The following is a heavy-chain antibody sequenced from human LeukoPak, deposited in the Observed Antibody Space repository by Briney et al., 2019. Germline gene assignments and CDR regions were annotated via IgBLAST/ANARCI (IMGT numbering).Heavy chain of an antibody. V-gene: IGHV3-21*01. J-gene: IGHJ4*02. CDR2: ISNSGSYI. CDR1: GFTFSTYS. D-gene: IGHD2-2*01. Sequence: GGFLRLSCAASGFTFSTYSMNWVRQAPGKGLEWVSSISNSGSYIYYADSVQGRFTISRDNAKNSLYLQMNSLRAEDTAVYYCAGRYCSSTNCYAFDSWGQGTLVTVSS. CDR3: AGRYCSSTNCYAFDS.